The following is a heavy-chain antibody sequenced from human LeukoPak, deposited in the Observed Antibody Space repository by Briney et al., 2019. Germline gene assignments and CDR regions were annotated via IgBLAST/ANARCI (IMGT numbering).Heavy chain of an antibody. V-gene: IGHV1-69*13. CDR1: GGTFSSYA. CDR2: IIPIFGTA. D-gene: IGHD3-22*01. J-gene: IGHJ6*02. CDR3: GGTTYYYDSSGYSYYGMDV. Sequence: GASVKVSCKASGGTFSSYAISWVRQAPGQGLEWMGGIIPIFGTANYAQKFQGRVTITADESTGTAYMELSSLRSEDTAMYYCGGTTYYYDSSGYSYYGMDVWGQGTTVTVSS.